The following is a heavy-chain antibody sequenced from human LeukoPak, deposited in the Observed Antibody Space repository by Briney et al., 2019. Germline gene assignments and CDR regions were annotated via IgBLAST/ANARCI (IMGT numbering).Heavy chain of an antibody. CDR3: ARAPSYSYYGMDV. J-gene: IGHJ6*02. V-gene: IGHV3-11*01. CDR1: GFTFSDYY. Sequence: GGSLRLSCAASGFTFSDYYMNWIRQAPGKGLEWVSYISSSGSTIYYADSVKGRFTISRDNAKNSLYLQMNSLRAEDTAVYYCARAPSYSYYGMDVWGQGTTVTVSS. CDR2: ISSSGSTI.